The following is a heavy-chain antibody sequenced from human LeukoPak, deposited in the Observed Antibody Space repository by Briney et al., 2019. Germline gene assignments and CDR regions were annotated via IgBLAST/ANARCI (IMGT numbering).Heavy chain of an antibody. Sequence: SETLTVTCTVSGGSISSSSYYWVWIRQPPGKGLEWIGSIYYSGSTYYNPSLKSRVTLSVDTSKNQFSLKLTSVTAADTAVYYCARLSSSGWYTFDYWGWARKVNVSS. CDR2: IYYSGST. D-gene: IGHD6-19*01. J-gene: IGHJ4*02. CDR1: GGSISSSSYY. CDR3: ARLSSSGWYTFDY. V-gene: IGHV4-39*01.